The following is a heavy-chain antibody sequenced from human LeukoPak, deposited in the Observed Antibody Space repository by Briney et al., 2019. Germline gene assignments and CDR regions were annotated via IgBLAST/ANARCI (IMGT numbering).Heavy chain of an antibody. D-gene: IGHD4-17*01. Sequence: PGGSLRLSCAASRFTLNTYAMSWVRQAPGKGLEWVSAISGSGGTTSYADSVKGRFTISRDNSKNTLYLQMNSLRAEDTAVYYCAKNKGKTTVTYYYFDYWGQGTLVTVSS. CDR1: RFTLNTYA. CDR3: AKNKGKTTVTYYYFDY. J-gene: IGHJ4*02. V-gene: IGHV3-23*01. CDR2: ISGSGGTT.